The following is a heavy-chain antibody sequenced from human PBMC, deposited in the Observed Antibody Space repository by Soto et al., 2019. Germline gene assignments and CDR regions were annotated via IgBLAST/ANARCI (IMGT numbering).Heavy chain of an antibody. CDR1: GGTFSDYA. Sequence: QGQLVQSAAEMRKPGSSLRVSCKASGGTFSDYAFSWVRQAPGQGLEWMGGIVPRCGSPNYAQKFGGMVTITADTSSSTVYMALSSLRVDDTAVYFCARDRIQLRLGKYSFNGMDVWGQGTTIIVSS. J-gene: IGHJ6*02. D-gene: IGHD3-16*01. CDR2: IVPRCGSP. CDR3: ARDRIQLRLGKYSFNGMDV. V-gene: IGHV1-69*06.